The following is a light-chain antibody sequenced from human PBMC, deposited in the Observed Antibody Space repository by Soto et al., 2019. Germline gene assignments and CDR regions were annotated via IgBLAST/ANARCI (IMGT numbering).Light chain of an antibody. CDR1: SSDIGAYKF. J-gene: IGLJ2*01. CDR2: EVS. Sequence: QSALTQPPSASGSPGQSVAISCTGTSSDIGAYKFVSWYQQHPGKAPKLIIYEVSRRPSGVSDRFSGSKSGNTASLTVSGLLAEDEADYYCSLYAGTNSVVFGGGTKVTVL. CDR3: SLYAGTNSVV. V-gene: IGLV2-8*01.